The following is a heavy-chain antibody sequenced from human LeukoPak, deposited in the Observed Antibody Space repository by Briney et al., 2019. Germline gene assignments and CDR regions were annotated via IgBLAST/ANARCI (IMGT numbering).Heavy chain of an antibody. CDR1: GDSVSSNSAA. J-gene: IGHJ4*02. CDR3: ARGATAYFDY. V-gene: IGHV6-1*01. Sequence: SRTLSLTCAISGDSVSSNSAAWSWVRQSPSRGLEWLGRTYYRSKWYYDYAVSVKSRITINPDTSKNQFSLQLNSVTPEDTAVYYCARGATAYFDYWGQGTLVTVSS. CDR2: TYYRSKWYY. D-gene: IGHD5-12*01.